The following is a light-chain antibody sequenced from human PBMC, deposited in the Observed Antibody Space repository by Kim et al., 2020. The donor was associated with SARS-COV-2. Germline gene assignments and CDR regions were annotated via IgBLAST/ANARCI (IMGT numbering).Light chain of an antibody. J-gene: IGLJ1*01. V-gene: IGLV3-1*01. Sequence: SYELTQPPSVSVSPGQTASITCSGDKLGDKYASWYQQKPGQSPVVVIFRDNRRPSGIPERFSGSNSGNTATLTISGTQAMDEADYYCQAWESSIYVFGTGTKVTVL. CDR3: QAWESSIYV. CDR1: KLGDKY. CDR2: RDN.